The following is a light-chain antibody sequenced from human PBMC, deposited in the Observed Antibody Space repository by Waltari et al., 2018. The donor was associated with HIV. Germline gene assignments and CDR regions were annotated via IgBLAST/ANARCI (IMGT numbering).Light chain of an antibody. V-gene: IGLV3-27*01. J-gene: IGLJ2*01. CDR1: VLARKY. CDR2: EDT. CDR3: YSATENTVV. Sequence: SYELTQPSSMSVSPGQTARITCSGDVLARKYGRWLPQKPGQAPVVVIYEDTERPSGIPDRFSGSTSGTTVTLIITGAQVEDDADYYCYSATENTVVFGGGTNLTVL.